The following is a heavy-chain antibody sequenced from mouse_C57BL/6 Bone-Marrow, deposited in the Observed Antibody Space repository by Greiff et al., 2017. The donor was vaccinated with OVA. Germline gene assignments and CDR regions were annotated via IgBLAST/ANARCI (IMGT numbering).Heavy chain of an antibody. J-gene: IGHJ4*01. Sequence: VQLQQSGPGLVQPSQSLSITCTVSGFSLTSYGVHWVRQSPGKGLEWLGVIWSGGSTGYNAAFISRLSISKDNSKSQVFFKMNSLQADDTAIYYCARKTDYYDYGDYYAMDYWGQGTSVTVSS. V-gene: IGHV2-2*01. CDR3: ARKTDYYDYGDYYAMDY. CDR2: IWSGGST. D-gene: IGHD2-4*01. CDR1: GFSLTSYG.